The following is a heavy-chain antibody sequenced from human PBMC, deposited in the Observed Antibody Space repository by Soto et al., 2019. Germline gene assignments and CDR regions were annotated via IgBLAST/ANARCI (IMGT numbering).Heavy chain of an antibody. CDR1: GFAFSRYA. J-gene: IGHJ6*03. Sequence: GGSLRLSCEGSGFAFSRYAMSWFRQAPGKGLEWVSGITESGSRTYYADSVKGRFTISRDNAKNSLYLQMNSLRAEDTAVYYCARYVPYCSGGSCYSFVGYYYYMDVSGKGTTVTVSS. CDR3: ARYVPYCSGGSCYSFVGYYYYMDV. D-gene: IGHD2-15*01. V-gene: IGHV3-23*01. CDR2: ITESGSRT.